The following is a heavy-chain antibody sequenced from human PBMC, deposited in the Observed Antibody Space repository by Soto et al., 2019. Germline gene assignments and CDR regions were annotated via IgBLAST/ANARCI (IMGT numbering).Heavy chain of an antibody. J-gene: IGHJ4*02. D-gene: IGHD3-10*02. CDR1: GGSINNYY. Sequence: SETLSLTCTVSGGSINNYYWSWIRQPPGKRLEWIGYIYYRGSTKYNPSLKSRVTISVDTSKNQFSLNLSSVTAADTAVYYCARHLFDVRGPELDSWGQGTLVTVSS. V-gene: IGHV4-59*08. CDR3: ARHLFDVRGPELDS. CDR2: IYYRGST.